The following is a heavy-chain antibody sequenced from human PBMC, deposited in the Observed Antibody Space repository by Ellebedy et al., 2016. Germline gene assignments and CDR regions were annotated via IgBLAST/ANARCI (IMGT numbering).Heavy chain of an antibody. CDR1: GFTFSHFD. J-gene: IGHJ6*02. CDR2: ISDDGSNK. CDR3: AKVRSPDFYKTSGMDG. Sequence: GESLKISCAASGFTFSHFDIHWVRQAPGKGLEWVALISDDGSNKYYTDSVKGRFTISRDSSKFRVYLQMNSLRLEDTAVYYCAKVRSPDFYKTSGMDGWGQGTTVTVSS. V-gene: IGHV3-30*18. D-gene: IGHD2/OR15-2a*01.